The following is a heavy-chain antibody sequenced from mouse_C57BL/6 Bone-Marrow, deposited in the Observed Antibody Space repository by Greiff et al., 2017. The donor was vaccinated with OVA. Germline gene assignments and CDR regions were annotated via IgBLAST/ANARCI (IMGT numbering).Heavy chain of an antibody. CDR2: IRRKSSNYAT. D-gene: IGHD3-3*01. Sequence: EVQLVEPGGGLVQPKGSLKLSCAASGFTFNTYAMHWVRQAPGQGLEWVARIRRKSSNYATYYADSVKDRFTISRDDSQSMLYLQMNNLKTEDTAVYYCVRGRDVGFAYWGQGTLVTVSA. CDR1: GFTFNTYA. J-gene: IGHJ3*01. CDR3: VRGRDVGFAY. V-gene: IGHV10-3*01.